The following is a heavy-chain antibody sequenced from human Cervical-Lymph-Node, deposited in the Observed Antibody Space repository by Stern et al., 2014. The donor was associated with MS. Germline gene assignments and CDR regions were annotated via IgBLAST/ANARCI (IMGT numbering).Heavy chain of an antibody. CDR2: IDQSGST. Sequence: VHLVESGSGLVKPSQTLSLTCAVSGGSISGGDYAWTWIRQPPGKGLEWIGYIDQSGSTYNNPPLKSRVPLSIDRSKTQFSLKLRSVTAADTAMYYCARIFGGNFDNWGQGTLVTVSS. J-gene: IGHJ4*02. V-gene: IGHV4-30-2*01. CDR3: ARIFGGNFDN. D-gene: IGHD4-23*01. CDR1: GGSISGGDYA.